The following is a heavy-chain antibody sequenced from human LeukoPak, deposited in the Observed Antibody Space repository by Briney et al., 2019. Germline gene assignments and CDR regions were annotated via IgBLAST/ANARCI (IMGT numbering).Heavy chain of an antibody. J-gene: IGHJ4*02. CDR2: INPSGGST. D-gene: IGHD3-3*01. CDR1: GYTFTGYY. Sequence: ASVKVSCKASGYTFTGYYIHWVRQAPGQGLEWMGIINPSGGSTSYAQKFQGRVTMTRDTSTSTVYMELSSLRSEDTAVYYCASNNYDFWSGTFDYWGQGTLVTVSS. V-gene: IGHV1-46*01. CDR3: ASNNYDFWSGTFDY.